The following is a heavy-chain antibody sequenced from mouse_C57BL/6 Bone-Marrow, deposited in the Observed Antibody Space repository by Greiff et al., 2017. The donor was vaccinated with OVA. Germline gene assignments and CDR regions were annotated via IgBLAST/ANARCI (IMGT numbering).Heavy chain of an antibody. V-gene: IGHV1-36*01. CDR2: VYPCNGGT. CDR1: GFTFTDYY. CDR3: ASGGYYGSSPFDY. Sequence: VQLQESGPVLVKPGPSVKISCKASGFTFTDYYMHWVKQSHGKGLEWIGIVYPCNGGTNYNQKFKGKATLTVNKSTSTAYMELRSLTSEDSAVYYCASGGYYGSSPFDYWGQGTTLTVSS. D-gene: IGHD1-1*01. J-gene: IGHJ2*01.